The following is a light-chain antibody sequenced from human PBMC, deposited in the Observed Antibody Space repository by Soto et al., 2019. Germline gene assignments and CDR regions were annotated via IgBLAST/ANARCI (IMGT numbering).Light chain of an antibody. CDR1: SGSIASNY. CDR2: EYN. V-gene: IGLV6-57*01. Sequence: NFMLTQPHSVSASPGKTVIISCTRSSGSIASNYVQWYKQRPGSSPTTVIYEYNQRPSGVPDRFSGSIDSSSNSASLTISGLETEDEADYFCQSYDATNQVFGGGTKLTVL. CDR3: QSYDATNQV. J-gene: IGLJ3*02.